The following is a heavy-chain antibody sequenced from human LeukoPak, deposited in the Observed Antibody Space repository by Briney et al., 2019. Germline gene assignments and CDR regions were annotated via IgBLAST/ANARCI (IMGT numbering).Heavy chain of an antibody. CDR3: ARDLAAAGTRWFDP. D-gene: IGHD6-13*01. CDR2: IYYSGST. CDR1: GGSISSSSYY. V-gene: IGHV4-39*07. Sequence: SETLSLTCTVSGGSISSSSYYWGWIRQPPGKGLEWIGSIYYSGSTYYNPSLESRVTISVDTSKNQFSLKLSSVTAADTAVYYCARDLAAAGTRWFDPWGQGTLVTVSS. J-gene: IGHJ5*02.